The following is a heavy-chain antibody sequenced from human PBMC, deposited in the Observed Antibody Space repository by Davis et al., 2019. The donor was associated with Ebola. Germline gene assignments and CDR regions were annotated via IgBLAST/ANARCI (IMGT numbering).Heavy chain of an antibody. V-gene: IGHV4-39*02. CDR2: RYYSGSS. J-gene: IGHJ6*04. Sequence: SETLSLTCTVSGGSISSSSYYWGWIRQPPGKGLEWIGSRYYSGSSYSNPSLKSRVTVSVDTSKNQFSLKLSSVTVADTAVYYCARDYAVRGVNNPLYYYYGMDVWGKGTTVTVSS. CDR3: ARDYAVRGVNNPLYYYYGMDV. D-gene: IGHD3-10*02. CDR1: GGSISSSSYY.